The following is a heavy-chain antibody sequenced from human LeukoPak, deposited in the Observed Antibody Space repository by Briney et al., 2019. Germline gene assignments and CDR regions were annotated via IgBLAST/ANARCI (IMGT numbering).Heavy chain of an antibody. CDR2: IYSGDNT. V-gene: IGHV3-53*05. D-gene: IGHD3-10*01. CDR1: GFTVSNNY. CDR3: ARSSPSGYYGSGSQKTYYYYYMDV. Sequence: GGSLRLSCAASGFTVSNNYMTWVRQAPGKGLEWVSVIYSGDNTKYADSVKGRFTITRDNSKNTLYLQMNSLRSDDTAVYYCARSSPSGYYGSGSQKTYYYYYMDVWGKGTTVTISS. J-gene: IGHJ6*03.